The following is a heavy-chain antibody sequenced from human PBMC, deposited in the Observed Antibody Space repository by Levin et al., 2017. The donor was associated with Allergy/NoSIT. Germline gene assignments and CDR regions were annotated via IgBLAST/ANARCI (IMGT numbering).Heavy chain of an antibody. D-gene: IGHD3-9*01. CDR2: ISSSSSTI. J-gene: IGHJ4*02. CDR1: GFTFSSYS. V-gene: IGHV3-48*01. CDR3: ASLIGYYDILTGYSQAGY. Sequence: ETLSLTCAASGFTFSSYSMNWVRQAPGKGLEWVSYISSSSSTIYYADSVKGRFTISRDNAKNSLYLQMNSLRAEDTAVYYCASLIGYYDILTGYSQAGYWGQGTLVTVSS.